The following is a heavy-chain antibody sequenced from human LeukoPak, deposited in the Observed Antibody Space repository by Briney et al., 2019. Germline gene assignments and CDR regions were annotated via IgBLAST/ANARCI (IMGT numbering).Heavy chain of an antibody. V-gene: IGHV1-69*05. D-gene: IGHD6-19*01. CDR1: GGTFSSYA. CDR2: IIPILGTA. CDR3: ATQALSGWLKQPSDY. J-gene: IGHJ4*02. Sequence: SVKLSCKASGGTFSSYAISWVREAPGQGLEWMGRIIPILGTANYAQKFQGRVTITTAEATSTACMELSSLRSEDTAVYYCATQALSGWLKQPSDYWGQGTLVPLSS.